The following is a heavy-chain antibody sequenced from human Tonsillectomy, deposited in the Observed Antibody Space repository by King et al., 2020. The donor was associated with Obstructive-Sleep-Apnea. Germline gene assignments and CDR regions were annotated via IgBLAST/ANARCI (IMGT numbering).Heavy chain of an antibody. J-gene: IGHJ4*02. CDR2: ITWNGDNA. CDR1: GFTFDAFA. V-gene: IGHV3-9*01. CDR3: ATVADY. Sequence: VQLVESGGGLVQPGGSLRLSCAGSGFTFDAFAMYWVRQAPGKGLEWVSGITWNGDNAGYADSVRGRFTISRDNAKNSLYLHMTSPRSDDTAMYYCATVADYWGQGTLITVSS.